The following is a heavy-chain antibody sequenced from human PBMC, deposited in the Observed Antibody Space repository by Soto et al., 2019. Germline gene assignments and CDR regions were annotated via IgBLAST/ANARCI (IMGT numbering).Heavy chain of an antibody. D-gene: IGHD4-17*01. J-gene: IGHJ6*02. V-gene: IGHV1-69*06. CDR2: IIPIFGTA. CDR3: AGTTVVTRGYYYGMDV. CDR1: GYTFTSYY. Sequence: GASVKVSCKASGYTFTSYYMHWVRQAPGQGLEWMGGIIPIFGTANYAQKFQGRVTITADKSTSTAYMELSSLRSEDTAVYYCAGTTVVTRGYYYGMDVWGQGTTVTVSS.